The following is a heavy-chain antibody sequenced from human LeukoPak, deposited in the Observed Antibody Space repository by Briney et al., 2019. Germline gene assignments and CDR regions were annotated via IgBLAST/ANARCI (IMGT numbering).Heavy chain of an antibody. J-gene: IGHJ4*02. V-gene: IGHV1-69*01. CDR3: ARYRGYSYGPPDTKYYFDY. Sequence: SVKVSCXASGGTFSSYAIRWVRQAPAQGLEWMAGIIPIFGTANYAQKFQGRVTITAAESTSTAYMELSSLRSEDTAVYYCARYRGYSYGPPDTKYYFDYWGQGTLVTVSS. CDR1: GGTFSSYA. CDR2: IIPIFGTA. D-gene: IGHD5-18*01.